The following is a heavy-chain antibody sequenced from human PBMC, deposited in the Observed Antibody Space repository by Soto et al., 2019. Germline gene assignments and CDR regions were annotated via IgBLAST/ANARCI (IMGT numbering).Heavy chain of an antibody. CDR3: ATDLAAAGTPYYYYGMDV. J-gene: IGHJ6*04. D-gene: IGHD6-13*01. Sequence: ASVKVSCKVSGYTLTELSMHWVRQAPGKGLEWMGGFDPEDGETIYAQKFQGRVTMTEDTSTDTAYMELSSLRSEDTAVYYCATDLAAAGTPYYYYGMDVWGKGTTVTVSS. V-gene: IGHV1-24*01. CDR2: FDPEDGET. CDR1: GYTLTELS.